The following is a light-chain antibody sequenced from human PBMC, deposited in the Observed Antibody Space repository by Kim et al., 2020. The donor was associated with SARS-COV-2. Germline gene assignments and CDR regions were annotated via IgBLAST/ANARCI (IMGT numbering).Light chain of an antibody. V-gene: IGKV3-15*01. CDR2: GAS. J-gene: IGKJ1*01. CDR3: QQYNNWHPWT. CDR1: QSVSSN. Sequence: EIVMTQSPATLSVSPGERATLSCRASQSVSSNLAWYQQKPGQAPRLLIYGASTRATGIPARFSGSGSGTVFTLTISSLQSEDFAVYYCQQYNNWHPWTFGQGTKVDIK.